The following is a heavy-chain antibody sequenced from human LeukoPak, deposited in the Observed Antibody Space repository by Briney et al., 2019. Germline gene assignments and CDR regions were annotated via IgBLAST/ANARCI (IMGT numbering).Heavy chain of an antibody. CDR1: GFTFSSYS. Sequence: GGSLRLSCAASGFTFSSYSMSWVRQAPGKGLEWVSSITSSSSYIYYADSVKGRFTISRDNAKKSVYLQMSGLRAEDTAVYYCARGPSGYHNTGGQGTLVTVSS. CDR3: ARGPSGYHNT. CDR2: ITSSSSYI. J-gene: IGHJ4*02. D-gene: IGHD5-12*01. V-gene: IGHV3-21*01.